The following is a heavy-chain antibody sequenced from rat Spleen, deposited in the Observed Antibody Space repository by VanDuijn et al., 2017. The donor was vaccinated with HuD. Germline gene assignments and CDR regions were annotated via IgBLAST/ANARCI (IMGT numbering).Heavy chain of an antibody. CDR2: ISYEGSGT. Sequence: EVQLVESGGGLVQPGRALKLSCAASGFIFSNYDMSWVRQGPTKDLEWVASISYEGSGTYYGDSVKGRFTISRDNAKSTLSLQMNSLRSEDTATYYCARLTGGHFDYWGQGVMVTVSS. J-gene: IGHJ2*01. V-gene: IGHV5-22*01. CDR1: GFIFSNYD. CDR3: ARLTGGHFDY. D-gene: IGHD5-1*01.